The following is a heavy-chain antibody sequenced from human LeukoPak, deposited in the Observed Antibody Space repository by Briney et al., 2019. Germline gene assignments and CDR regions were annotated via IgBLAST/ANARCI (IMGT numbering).Heavy chain of an antibody. CDR3: AKDYYGSGSYHKSSDY. CDR2: ISYDGSNK. Sequence: GRSLRLSCAASGFTFSSYAMHWVRQAPGKGLEWVAVISYDGSNKYYADSVKGRFTISRDNSKNTLYLQMNSLRAEDTAVYYCAKDYYGSGSYHKSSDYWGQGTLVTVSS. V-gene: IGHV3-30*04. D-gene: IGHD3-10*01. J-gene: IGHJ4*02. CDR1: GFTFSSYA.